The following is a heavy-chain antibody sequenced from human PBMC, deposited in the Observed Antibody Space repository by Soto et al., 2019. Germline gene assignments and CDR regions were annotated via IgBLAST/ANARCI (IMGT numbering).Heavy chain of an antibody. D-gene: IGHD6-13*01. J-gene: IGHJ4*02. CDR3: AKDKAPAAFDY. Sequence: GGSLRLSCAASGFTFSSYGMHWVRQAPGKGLEWVAVISYDGSNKYYADSVKGRFTISRDNSKNTLYLQMNSLRAEDTAVYYCAKDKAPAAFDYWGQGTLVTGSS. CDR1: GFTFSSYG. V-gene: IGHV3-30*18. CDR2: ISYDGSNK.